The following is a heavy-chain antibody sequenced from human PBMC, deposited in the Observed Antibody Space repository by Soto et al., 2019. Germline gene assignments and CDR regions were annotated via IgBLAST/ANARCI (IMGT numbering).Heavy chain of an antibody. V-gene: IGHV1-24*01. J-gene: IGHJ4*02. D-gene: IGHD3-10*01. CDR3: AIRGRRGLGSPLDY. CDR1: GYTLNDLS. CDR2: LDPEDGET. Sequence: QVQVVQSGAEVKKPGASVKVSCKVSGYTLNDLSIHWVRQAPGKGLEWMGGLDPEDGETIYAQKFQGRVTMTEDTSRDTAYMELSSLRSDDTAVYYCAIRGRRGLGSPLDYWGQGTLVTVSS.